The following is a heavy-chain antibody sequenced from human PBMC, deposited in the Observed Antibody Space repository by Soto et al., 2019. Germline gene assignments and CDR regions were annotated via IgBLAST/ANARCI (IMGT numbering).Heavy chain of an antibody. J-gene: IGHJ6*03. Sequence: EVQLVESGGGLVKPGGSLRLSCAASGFIFSNAWMSWVRQAPGKGLEWVGRIKSKTDGGTTDYAAPVKGRFTISRDDSKNTLYLQMNSLKTEDTAVYYCTTDHDFWSGPTDYYYYYYMDVWGKGTTVTVSS. V-gene: IGHV3-15*01. CDR3: TTDHDFWSGPTDYYYYYYMDV. CDR1: GFIFSNAW. CDR2: IKSKTDGGTT. D-gene: IGHD3-3*01.